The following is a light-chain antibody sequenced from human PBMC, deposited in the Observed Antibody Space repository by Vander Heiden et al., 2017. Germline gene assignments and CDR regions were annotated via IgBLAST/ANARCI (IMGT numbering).Light chain of an antibody. CDR1: SSDVGAYNY. J-gene: IGLJ1*01. Sequence: HSALTQPASVSGSPGQSITISCTGTSSDVGAYNYVSWYQHHPGKAPKLMIYDVSNRPSGVSNRFSGSKSGNTASLTISGLQAEDEADYYCSSYTTSSTPLYVFGTGTKVTVL. V-gene: IGLV2-14*03. CDR2: DVS. CDR3: SSYTTSSTPLYV.